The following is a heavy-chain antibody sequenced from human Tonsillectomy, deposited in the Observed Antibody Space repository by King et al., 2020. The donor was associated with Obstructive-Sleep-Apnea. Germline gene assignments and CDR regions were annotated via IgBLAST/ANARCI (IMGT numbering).Heavy chain of an antibody. J-gene: IGHJ3*02. CDR1: GYSFTGYY. Sequence: VQLVESGAEVKKPGASVKVSCKASGYSFTGYYMHWVRQAPGQGLEWMGWVNPSSGGTNCAQKFQGRVTMTRDTSISTAYMEVSKLRSDDTAVYYCAREMATTSPREAFDIWGQGTMVAVSS. CDR2: VNPSSGGT. V-gene: IGHV1-2*02. CDR3: AREMATTSPREAFDI. D-gene: IGHD1-14*01.